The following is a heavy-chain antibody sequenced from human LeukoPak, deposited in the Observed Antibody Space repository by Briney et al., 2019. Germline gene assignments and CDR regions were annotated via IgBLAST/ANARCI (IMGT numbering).Heavy chain of an antibody. Sequence: SETLSLTCAVYGGSFSGYYWSWIRQPPGKGLEWIREINHSGSTNYNPSLKSRVTISVDTSKNQFSLKLSSVTAADTAVYYCARGRWSSWCLDYWGQGTLVTVSS. D-gene: IGHD6-13*01. CDR3: ARGRWSSWCLDY. CDR2: INHSGST. V-gene: IGHV4-34*01. CDR1: GGSFSGYY. J-gene: IGHJ4*02.